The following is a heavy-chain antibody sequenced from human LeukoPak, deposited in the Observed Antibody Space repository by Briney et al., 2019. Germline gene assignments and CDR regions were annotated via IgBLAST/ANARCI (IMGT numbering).Heavy chain of an antibody. Sequence: PSETLSLTCTVSGGSISSYYWSWIRQPPGKGPEWIGYIYYSGSTNYNPSLKSRVTISVDTSKNQFSLKLSSVTAADTAVYYCARSEYSYGADAFDIWGQGTMVTVSS. D-gene: IGHD5-18*01. CDR2: IYYSGST. CDR3: ARSEYSYGADAFDI. CDR1: GGSISSYY. J-gene: IGHJ3*02. V-gene: IGHV4-59*01.